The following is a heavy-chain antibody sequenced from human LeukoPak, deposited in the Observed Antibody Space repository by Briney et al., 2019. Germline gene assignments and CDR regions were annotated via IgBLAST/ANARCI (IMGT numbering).Heavy chain of an antibody. CDR2: IYYSGST. J-gene: IGHJ4*02. CDR1: GGSISSYY. Sequence: SETLSLTCTVSGGSISSYYWSWIRQPPGKGLEWIGYIYYSGSTNYNPSLKSRVTISVDTSKNQSSLKLSSVTDADTAVYYCARVVYGSGSWVDYWGQGTLVTVSS. CDR3: ARVVYGSGSWVDY. V-gene: IGHV4-59*01. D-gene: IGHD3-10*01.